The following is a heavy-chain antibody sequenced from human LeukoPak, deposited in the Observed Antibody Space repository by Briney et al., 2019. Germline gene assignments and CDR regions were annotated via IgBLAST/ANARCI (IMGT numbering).Heavy chain of an antibody. V-gene: IGHV4-4*07. CDR2: FYTSGST. CDR1: GGSISSYY. Sequence: SETLSLTCTVSGGSISSYYWSWIRQPAGKGLEWIGRFYTSGSTNYNPSLKSRVTMSVDTSKNQFSLKLSSVTAADTAVYYCARSPNRRKTIFGVVTPGNLFDYWGQGTLVTVSS. CDR3: ARSPNRRKTIFGVVTPGNLFDY. J-gene: IGHJ4*02. D-gene: IGHD3-3*01.